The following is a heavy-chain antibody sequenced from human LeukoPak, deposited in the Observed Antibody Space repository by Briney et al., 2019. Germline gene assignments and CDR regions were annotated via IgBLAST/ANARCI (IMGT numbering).Heavy chain of an antibody. Sequence: ASVKVSCKASGYTFTSYHMHWVRQATGQGLEWMGWMNPNSGNTGYAQKFQGRVTMTRNTSISTAYTELSSLRSEDTAVYYCARFPTTCSGGSCSRTRREYYYYMDVWGKGTTVTISS. D-gene: IGHD2-15*01. J-gene: IGHJ6*03. CDR1: GYTFTSYH. CDR3: ARFPTTCSGGSCSRTRREYYYYMDV. V-gene: IGHV1-8*02. CDR2: MNPNSGNT.